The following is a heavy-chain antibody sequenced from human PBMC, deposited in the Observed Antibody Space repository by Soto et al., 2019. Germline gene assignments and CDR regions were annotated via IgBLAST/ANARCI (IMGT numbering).Heavy chain of an antibody. D-gene: IGHD6-13*01. CDR2: IWSDGNDK. V-gene: IGHV3-33*06. CDR1: GFTFSTFA. J-gene: IGHJ5*02. CDR3: AKGDSSGWYRVNWFDP. Sequence: SLGLSCTASGFTFSTFALHWVRQAPGKGLEWVAIIWSDGNDKYYADSVKGRFTISSDYSKNTLSLQMNSLRDEDTAVYYCAKGDSSGWYRVNWFDPCGQGTLLTVS.